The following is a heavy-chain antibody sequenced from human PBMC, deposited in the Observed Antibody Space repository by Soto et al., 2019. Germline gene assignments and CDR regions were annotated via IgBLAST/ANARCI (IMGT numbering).Heavy chain of an antibody. CDR2: ISSSSSYT. D-gene: IGHD3-9*01. Sequence: QVQLVESGGGLVKPGGSLRLSCAASGFTFSDYYMSWIRQAPGKALEWVSYISSSSSYTNYADSVKGRFTISRDNAKNSLYLQMNSLRAEDTAVYYCARDADILTGSDAFDIWGQGTMVTVSS. J-gene: IGHJ3*02. V-gene: IGHV3-11*05. CDR1: GFTFSDYY. CDR3: ARDADILTGSDAFDI.